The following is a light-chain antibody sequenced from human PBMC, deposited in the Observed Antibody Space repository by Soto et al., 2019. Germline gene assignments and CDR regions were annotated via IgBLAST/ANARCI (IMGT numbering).Light chain of an antibody. CDR2: GAS. CDR3: QQYHNLPPFT. CDR1: QDIRNY. V-gene: IGKV1-33*01. Sequence: DIQMTQSPSSLFASVGARVSITCQASQDIRNYLSWFQQKPGRAPKLLIYGASNLETGVPSRFRGSGYGTDFTFTISSLQPEDIATYYCQQYHNLPPFTFGPGTKVDIK. J-gene: IGKJ3*01.